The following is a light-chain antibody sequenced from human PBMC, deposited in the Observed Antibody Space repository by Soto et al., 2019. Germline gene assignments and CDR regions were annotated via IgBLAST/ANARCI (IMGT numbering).Light chain of an antibody. Sequence: EIVLTQSPATLSVSPGERATLSCRASQSVFSSLAWFQQKPGQAPRLLIYGAATRATGIPARFSGSGSGTEFSLTISSLLSEVFAVYYCQQYHNWPAFGQGTKVEIK. CDR3: QQYHNWPA. J-gene: IGKJ1*01. CDR1: QSVFSS. CDR2: GAA. V-gene: IGKV3-15*01.